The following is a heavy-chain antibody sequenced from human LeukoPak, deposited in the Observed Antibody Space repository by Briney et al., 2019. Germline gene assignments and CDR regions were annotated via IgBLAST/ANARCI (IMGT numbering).Heavy chain of an antibody. V-gene: IGHV3-66*01. J-gene: IGHJ5*02. D-gene: IGHD4-17*01. CDR1: GFTVSSNY. CDR3: ARNDYGDDGWFDP. CDR2: IYSGGGT. Sequence: PGGSLRLSCAASGFTVSSNYMSWVRQAPGKGLEWVSVIYSGGGTYYADSVKGRFTISRDNSKNTLYLQMNSLRAEDTGVYYCARNDYGDDGWFDPWGQGTLVTVSS.